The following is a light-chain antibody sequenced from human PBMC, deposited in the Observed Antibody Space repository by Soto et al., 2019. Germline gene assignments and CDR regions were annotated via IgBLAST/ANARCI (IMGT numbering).Light chain of an antibody. Sequence: QSVLTQPPSVSAAPGQKVTISCSGSTSNIEKYYVSWFQQLPGTAPTLLIYDTDRRPSGIPDRFPGAKSGTSATLGITGLQTGDEADYYCGTWDSSLRAYVFGTGTKVTVL. J-gene: IGLJ1*01. CDR3: GTWDSSLRAYV. CDR1: TSNIEKYY. CDR2: DTD. V-gene: IGLV1-51*01.